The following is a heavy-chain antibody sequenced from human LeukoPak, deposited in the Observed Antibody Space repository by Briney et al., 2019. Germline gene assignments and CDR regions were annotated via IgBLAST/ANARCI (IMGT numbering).Heavy chain of an antibody. V-gene: IGHV3-11*01. CDR1: GFTFSDYY. D-gene: IGHD6-13*01. Sequence: SGGSLRLSCAASGFTFSDYYMSWIRQAPGKGLEWVSYISSSGSTISYADSVKGRFIISRDNAKNSLYLQMNSLRAEDTAVYYCGRDRTPYSSSLWGQGTLVTVSS. CDR3: GRDRTPYSSSL. CDR2: ISSSGSTI. J-gene: IGHJ4*02.